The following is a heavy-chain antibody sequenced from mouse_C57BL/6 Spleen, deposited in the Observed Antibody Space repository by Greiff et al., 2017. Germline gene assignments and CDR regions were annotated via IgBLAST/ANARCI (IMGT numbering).Heavy chain of an antibody. V-gene: IGHV1-80*01. D-gene: IGHD1-1*02. CDR2: IYPGDGDT. CDR1: GYAFSSYW. CDR3: ARYYDYDAMDY. J-gene: IGHJ4*01. Sequence: QVQLQQSGAELVKPGASVKISCKASGYAFSSYWMNWVKQRPGKGLEWIGQIYPGDGDTNYNGKFKGKATLTADKSSSTAYMELRSLTSEDSAVYFCARYYDYDAMDYWGLGTSVTVSS.